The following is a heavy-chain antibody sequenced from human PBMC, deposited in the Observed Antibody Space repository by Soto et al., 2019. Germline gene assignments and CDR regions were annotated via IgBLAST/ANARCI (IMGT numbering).Heavy chain of an antibody. Sequence: SETLSLTCTVSGGSISSYYWTWIRQSPGGGLEWIGYIYYNGTTNYNPSLKSRVTISIDTSKSQFSLRLRSLTAADTAVYYCARWSDYGDYYYYGMDVWGQGTTVTVSS. V-gene: IGHV4-59*13. J-gene: IGHJ6*02. CDR1: GGSISSYY. D-gene: IGHD4-17*01. CDR2: IYYNGTT. CDR3: ARWSDYGDYYYYGMDV.